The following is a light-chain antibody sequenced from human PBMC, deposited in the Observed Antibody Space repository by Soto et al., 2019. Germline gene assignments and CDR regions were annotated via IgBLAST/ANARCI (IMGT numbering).Light chain of an antibody. CDR2: GAS. V-gene: IGKV3-20*01. CDR3: QQYGSSPLT. J-gene: IGKJ4*01. Sequence: EIGLTQSPGTVSLSPGERGTLSCRASQSVSSSCLAWYQQKPGQAPRLLIYGASSRATGIPDRFSGSGSGTDFTLTISRLEPEDFAVYYCQQYGSSPLTFGGGTKVEIK. CDR1: QSVSSSC.